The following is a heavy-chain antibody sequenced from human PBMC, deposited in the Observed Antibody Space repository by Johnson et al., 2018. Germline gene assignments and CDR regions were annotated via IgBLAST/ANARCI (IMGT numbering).Heavy chain of an antibody. J-gene: IGHJ1*01. CDR2: ISYDGSNK. Sequence: VQLVETGGGVVQPGRSLRLSCAASGFNFSAYGMHWVRQAPGKGLEWVAVISYDGSNKYYADSVKGRFTISRDNSKNTLYLQMNSLRAEDTAVDYCAVPNGGYFDFWSGLEYFQHWGQGTLVTVSS. V-gene: IGHV3-30*03. CDR1: GFNFSAYG. CDR3: AVPNGGYFDFWSGLEYFQH. D-gene: IGHD3-3*01.